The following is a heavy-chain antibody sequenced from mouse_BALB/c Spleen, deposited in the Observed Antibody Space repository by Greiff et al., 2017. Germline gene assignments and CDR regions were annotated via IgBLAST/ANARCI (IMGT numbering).Heavy chain of an antibody. D-gene: IGHD2-4*01. Sequence: QVQLKQSGAELMKPGASVKISCKATGYTFSSYWIEWVKQRPGHGLEWIGEILPGSGSTNYNEKFKGKATFTADTSSNTAYMQLSSLTSEDSAVYYCARGPYDYWFAYWGQGTLVTVSA. CDR1: GYTFSSYW. J-gene: IGHJ3*01. CDR2: ILPGSGST. V-gene: IGHV1-9*01. CDR3: ARGPYDYWFAY.